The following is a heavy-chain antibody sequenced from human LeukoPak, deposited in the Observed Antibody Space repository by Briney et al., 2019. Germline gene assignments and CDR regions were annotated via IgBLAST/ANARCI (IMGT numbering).Heavy chain of an antibody. CDR2: IKQDGSEK. D-gene: IGHD3-3*01. J-gene: IGHJ4*02. V-gene: IGHV3-7*01. CDR1: GFPFNSYW. Sequence: PGGSLRLSCAASGFPFNSYWMSWVRQAPGKGLEWVANIKQDGSEKYYVDSVKGRFTISRDNAKNSLYLQMNSLRAEDTAVYYCARGSSSRDDFWSGYPDYWGQGTLVTVSS. CDR3: ARGSSSRDDFWSGYPDY.